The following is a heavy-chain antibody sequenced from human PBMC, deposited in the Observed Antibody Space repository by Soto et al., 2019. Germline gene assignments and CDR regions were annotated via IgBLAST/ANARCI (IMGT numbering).Heavy chain of an antibody. J-gene: IGHJ3*02. CDR3: ARAKLAAILRDAFDI. V-gene: IGHV1-18*04. D-gene: IGHD2-2*01. CDR2: ISAYNGNT. Sequence: ASVKVSCKASGYTFTGYGISWVRQAPGQGLEWMGWISAYNGNTNYAQKLQGRVTMTTDTSTSTAYMELRSLRSDDTAVYYCARAKLAAILRDAFDIWGQGTMVTVSS. CDR1: GYTFTGYG.